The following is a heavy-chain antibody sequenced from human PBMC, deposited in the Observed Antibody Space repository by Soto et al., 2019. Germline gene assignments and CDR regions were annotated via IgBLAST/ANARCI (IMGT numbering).Heavy chain of an antibody. CDR1: GFTFSSYA. CDR2: ISGSGGST. CDR3: AKDEGSGWYQPHYYYYMDV. J-gene: IGHJ6*03. V-gene: IGHV3-23*01. D-gene: IGHD6-19*01. Sequence: GGSLRLSCAASGFTFSSYAMSWVRQAPGKGLEWVSAISGSGGSTYYADSVKGRFTISRDNSKNTLYLQMNSLRAEDTAVYYCAKDEGSGWYQPHYYYYMDVWGKGTTVTVSS.